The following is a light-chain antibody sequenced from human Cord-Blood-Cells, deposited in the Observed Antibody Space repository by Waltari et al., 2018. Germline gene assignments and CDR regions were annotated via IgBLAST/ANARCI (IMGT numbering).Light chain of an antibody. Sequence: DIQMTQSPSSLSASVGDRVTLTCRASQSISSYLNWYQQKPGKAPKLLIYAASSLQSGVPSRFSGSGSGTDGTLTISSLQPEDFATYYCQQSYSTPQTVGGGTKVEIK. CDR3: QQSYSTPQT. CDR1: QSISSY. CDR2: AAS. V-gene: IGKV1-39*01. J-gene: IGKJ4*01.